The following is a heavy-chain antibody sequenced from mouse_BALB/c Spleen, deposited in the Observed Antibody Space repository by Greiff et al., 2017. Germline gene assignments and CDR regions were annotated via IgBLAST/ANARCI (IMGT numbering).Heavy chain of an antibody. D-gene: IGHD1-1*01. CDR3: AKYYYGSSSYAMDY. J-gene: IGHJ4*01. CDR1: GFTFSSYA. V-gene: IGHV5-9-4*01. CDR2: ISSGGSYT. Sequence: EVQGVESGGGLVKPGGSLKLSCAASGFTFSSYAMSWVRQSPEKRLEWVAEISSGGSYTYYPDTVTGRFTISRDNAKNTLYLEMSSLRSEDTAMYYCAKYYYGSSSYAMDYWGQGTSVTVSS.